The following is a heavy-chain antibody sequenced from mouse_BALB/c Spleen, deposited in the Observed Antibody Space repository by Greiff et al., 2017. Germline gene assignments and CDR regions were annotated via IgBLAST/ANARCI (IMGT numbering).Heavy chain of an antibody. D-gene: IGHD2-4*01. CDR1: GYAFSSSW. CDR2: IYPGDGDT. Sequence: QVQLQQSGPELVKPGASVKISCKASGYAFSSSWMNWVKQRPGQGLEWIGRIYPGDGDTNYNGKFKGKATLTADKSSSTAYMQLSSLTSVDSAVYFCARSGITTGGYYFDYWGQGTTLTVSS. J-gene: IGHJ2*01. V-gene: IGHV1-82*01. CDR3: ARSGITTGGYYFDY.